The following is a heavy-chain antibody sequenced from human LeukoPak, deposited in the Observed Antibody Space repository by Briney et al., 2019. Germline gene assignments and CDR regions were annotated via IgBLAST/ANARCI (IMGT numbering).Heavy chain of an antibody. J-gene: IGHJ4*02. CDR3: ARAGYCSGGSCSPFDY. CDR2: INHSGST. Sequence: SETLSLTCAVYGGSFSGYYWSWIRQPPGKGLEWIGEINHSGSTNYNPSLKSRVTISVDTSKNQFSLKLSSVTAADTAVYYCARAGYCSGGSCSPFDYWGQGTLVTVSS. CDR1: GGSFSGYY. D-gene: IGHD2-15*01. V-gene: IGHV4-34*01.